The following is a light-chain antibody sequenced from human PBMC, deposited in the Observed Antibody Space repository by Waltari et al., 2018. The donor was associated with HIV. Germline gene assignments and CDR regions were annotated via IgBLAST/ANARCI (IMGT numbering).Light chain of an antibody. J-gene: IGLJ3*02. CDR3: QSYDSSLNIWV. CDR1: SSNIGAGYS. CDR2: GTT. V-gene: IGLV1-40*01. Sequence: QSVLTQPPSVSGAPGQRVTVSGTGGSSNIGAGYSVHWYQQLPGAVPKLVIFGTTNRPSVVPARFSGSQSGASAFLAITGLQAADEADYFCQSYDSSLNIWVFGGGTKVTVL.